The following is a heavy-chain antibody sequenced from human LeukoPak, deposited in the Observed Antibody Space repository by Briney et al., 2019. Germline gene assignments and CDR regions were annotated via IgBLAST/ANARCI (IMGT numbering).Heavy chain of an antibody. CDR2: IIPILGIA. Sequence: SVKVSCKASGGTFSSYAISWVRQAPGQGLEWMGRIIPILGIANYAQKFQGRVTITADKSTSTAYMELSSLRSEDTAVYYCASSAANDAFDIWGQGTMVTVSS. CDR1: GGTFSSYA. CDR3: ASSAANDAFDI. J-gene: IGHJ3*02. D-gene: IGHD2-2*01. V-gene: IGHV1-69*04.